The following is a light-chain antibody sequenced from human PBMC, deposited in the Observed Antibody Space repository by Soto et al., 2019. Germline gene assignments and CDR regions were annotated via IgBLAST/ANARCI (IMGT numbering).Light chain of an antibody. Sequence: PGAIATLSCMSSQSVGSSYLACYQQKPGQAPRLLIYATSSRATGIPDRFSGSGSGTDFTLTISRLEPEDFAVYYCQQYGSSPWTFGQGTKVDIK. CDR3: QQYGSSPWT. V-gene: IGKV3-20*01. J-gene: IGKJ1*01. CDR1: QSVGSSY. CDR2: ATS.